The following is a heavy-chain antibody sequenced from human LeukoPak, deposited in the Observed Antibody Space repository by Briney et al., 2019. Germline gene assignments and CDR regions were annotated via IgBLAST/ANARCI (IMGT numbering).Heavy chain of an antibody. D-gene: IGHD6-13*01. V-gene: IGHV4-61*01. J-gene: IGHJ5*02. Sequence: SETLSLTCTVSGYSLSSGYYWVWIRHPPGKGLAGMGYIHYSGSTNYNPLLKSRVTISVDTSKNQFSLKLSSVTAADTAVYYCARVRGGSSSWYINWFDPWGQGTLVTVSS. CDR2: IHYSGST. CDR1: GYSLSSGYY. CDR3: ARVRGGSSSWYINWFDP.